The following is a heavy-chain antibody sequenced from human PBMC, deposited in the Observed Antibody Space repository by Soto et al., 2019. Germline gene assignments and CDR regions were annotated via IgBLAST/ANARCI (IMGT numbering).Heavy chain of an antibody. V-gene: IGHV3-23*01. J-gene: IGHJ4*02. CDR1: GFTFSSYA. CDR2: ISGSGGST. D-gene: IGHD6-13*01. CDR3: ARRSSSWYFRC. Sequence: EVQLLESGGGLVQPGGSLRLSCAASGFTFSSYAMNWVRQAPGKGLEWVSVISGSGGSTYYTDSVKGRFTVSRDNSKNALYLRMAVLRAEETRVYYCARRSSSWYFRCWGEGTLVTVSS.